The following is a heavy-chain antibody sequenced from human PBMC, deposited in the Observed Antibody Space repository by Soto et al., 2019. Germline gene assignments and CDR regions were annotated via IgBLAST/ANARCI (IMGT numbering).Heavy chain of an antibody. CDR2: IYYSGST. CDR1: GGSISSYY. Sequence: SETLSLTCTVSGGSISSYYWSWIRQPPGKGLEWIGYIYYSGSTNYNPSLKSRVTISVDKSKNQFSLKLSSVTAADTAVYYCARVGITIFGVVIAPNYYYYYMDVWGKGTTVTVSS. J-gene: IGHJ6*03. D-gene: IGHD3-3*01. V-gene: IGHV4-59*12. CDR3: ARVGITIFGVVIAPNYYYYYMDV.